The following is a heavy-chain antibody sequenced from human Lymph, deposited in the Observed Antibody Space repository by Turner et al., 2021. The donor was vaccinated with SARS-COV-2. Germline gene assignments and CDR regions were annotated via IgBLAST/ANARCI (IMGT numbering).Heavy chain of an antibody. V-gene: IGHV3-9*01. CDR3: AMSQFPWDYYYYGMDV. D-gene: IGHD3-16*01. CDR1: GFPFADDA. Sequence: EVQLVESGGGLVQPGRSLRLSCAASGFPFADDAMNWVRQAPGNGLEWVSGISWNSGSIGYADSVMGRFTISRDNAKNSLELQMNSLRAEDTALYYCAMSQFPWDYYYYGMDVWGQGTTVTVSS. CDR2: ISWNSGSI. J-gene: IGHJ6*02.